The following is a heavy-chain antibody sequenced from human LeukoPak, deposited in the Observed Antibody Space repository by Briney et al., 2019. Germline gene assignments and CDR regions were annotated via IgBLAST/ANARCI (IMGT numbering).Heavy chain of an antibody. Sequence: GGSLRLSCAASGFTFDDYAMHWVRQAPGKGLEWVSGISWNSGSIGYADSVKGRFTISRDNAKNSLYLQMNSLRAEDTALYYCAKEYAPEEGYYDSSGYYRPDAFDIWGQGTMVTVSS. D-gene: IGHD3-22*01. CDR3: AKEYAPEEGYYDSSGYYRPDAFDI. CDR2: ISWNSGSI. J-gene: IGHJ3*02. V-gene: IGHV3-9*01. CDR1: GFTFDDYA.